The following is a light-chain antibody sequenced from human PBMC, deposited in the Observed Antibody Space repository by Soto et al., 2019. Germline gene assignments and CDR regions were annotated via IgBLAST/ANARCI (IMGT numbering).Light chain of an antibody. CDR2: KIS. CDR1: QSLVHSDGDTY. J-gene: IGKJ1*01. V-gene: IGKV2-24*01. Sequence: DVVLTQAPLSSPVALGQPASISCRSSQSLVHSDGDTYLSWLQQRPGQPPRLLIYKISNRFSGVTDRVSGSGAGTDFTLKISRVEAEDVGIYYCTQSTHFPRTFGQGTKVEIK. CDR3: TQSTHFPRT.